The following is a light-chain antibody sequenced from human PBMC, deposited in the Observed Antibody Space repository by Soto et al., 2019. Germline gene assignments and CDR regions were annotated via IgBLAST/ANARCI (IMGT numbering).Light chain of an antibody. CDR2: DVS. Sequence: EIVLTQSPATLSLSPGERATLSCRVSQSVSSYLAWYQQRPGQAPRLLIYDVSNGATGIPARFSGSGSGTDFTLTISSLEPEDFAVYYCQQRSDWPLTFGGGTKVEIK. CDR3: QQRSDWPLT. J-gene: IGKJ4*01. V-gene: IGKV3-11*01. CDR1: QSVSSY.